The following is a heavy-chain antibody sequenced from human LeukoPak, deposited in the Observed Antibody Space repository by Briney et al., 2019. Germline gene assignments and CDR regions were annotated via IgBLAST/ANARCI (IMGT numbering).Heavy chain of an antibody. CDR2: IIPIFGTA. V-gene: IGHV1-69*05. CDR1: GGTFISYA. Sequence: GASVKVSCKASGGTFISYAISWVRQAPGQGLEWMGGIIPIFGTANYAQKFQGRVTITTDESTSTAYMELSSLRSEDTAVYYCARHAGPLGYCSSTSCLNWFDPWGQGALVTVSS. J-gene: IGHJ5*02. CDR3: ARHAGPLGYCSSTSCLNWFDP. D-gene: IGHD2-2*01.